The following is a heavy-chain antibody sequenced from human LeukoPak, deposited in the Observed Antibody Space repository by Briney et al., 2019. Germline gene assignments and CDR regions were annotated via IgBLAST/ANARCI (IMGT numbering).Heavy chain of an antibody. CDR1: GFTFSSYA. D-gene: IGHD6-6*01. J-gene: IGHJ6*03. CDR2: INGSGGST. V-gene: IGHV3-23*01. Sequence: GGSLRLSCAASGFTFSSYAMTWVRQAPGKGLEWVSSINGSGGSTYYADSVKGRFTISRDNSKNTLYLQMNSLRAEDTAVYYCAKGWSIAGYMDVWGKGTTVTVSS. CDR3: AKGWSIAGYMDV.